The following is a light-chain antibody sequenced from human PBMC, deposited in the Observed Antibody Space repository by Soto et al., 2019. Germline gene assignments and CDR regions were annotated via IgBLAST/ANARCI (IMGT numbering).Light chain of an antibody. CDR1: QSVSSN. J-gene: IGKJ1*01. CDR2: GAS. Sequence: EIVLTQSPATLSVSPGERATLSCRASQSVSSNLAWYQQKPGQDPSILIYGASTRATGTPARFSGSGSGTEFTLTISSLQSEDYAVYYCQQYSIWRTFGQGTKVDIK. V-gene: IGKV3-15*01. CDR3: QQYSIWRT.